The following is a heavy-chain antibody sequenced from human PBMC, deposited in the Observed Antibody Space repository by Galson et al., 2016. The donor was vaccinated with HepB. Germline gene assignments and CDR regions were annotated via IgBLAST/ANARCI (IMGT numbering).Heavy chain of an antibody. Sequence: CAISGDSVSSNSAAWNWIRQSPSRGPEWLGRTYYRSKWYNEYAVSVKSRITINPDTSKNQFSLQLNSVTPEDTAVYYCARDLREALAGTGYYYYGLDAWGQGTTVTVSS. CDR3: ARDLREALAGTGYYYYGLDA. D-gene: IGHD6-19*01. V-gene: IGHV6-1*01. J-gene: IGHJ6*02. CDR2: TYYRSKWYN. CDR1: GDSVSSNSAA.